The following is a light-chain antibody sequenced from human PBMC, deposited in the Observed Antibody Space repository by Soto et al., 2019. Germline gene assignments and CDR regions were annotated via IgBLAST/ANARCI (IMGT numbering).Light chain of an antibody. J-gene: IGKJ5*01. CDR3: QQFNSDPIT. CDR2: DAS. V-gene: IGKV1-13*02. Sequence: AIQLTQSPSSLSASVGDRVTITCRASQGISSALAWYQQKPGKAPKLLIYDASSLESGDPSRFSGSGSWTDFSLTFSSLQPEDFATYDCQQFNSDPITFGQGTRLEIK. CDR1: QGISSA.